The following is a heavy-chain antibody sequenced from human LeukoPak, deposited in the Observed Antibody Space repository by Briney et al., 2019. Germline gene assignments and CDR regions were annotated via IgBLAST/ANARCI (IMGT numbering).Heavy chain of an antibody. CDR3: ARSDSSGYYLYYFDY. D-gene: IGHD3-22*01. V-gene: IGHV4-30-4*01. CDR1: GGSISSGDYY. Sequence: SETLSLTCTVSGGSISSGDYYWSWIRQPPGKGLEWIGYIYYSGSTYYNPSLKSRVTISVDTSKNQFSLKLSSVTAADTAVYYCARSDSSGYYLYYFDYWGQGTLVTVSS. CDR2: IYYSGST. J-gene: IGHJ4*02.